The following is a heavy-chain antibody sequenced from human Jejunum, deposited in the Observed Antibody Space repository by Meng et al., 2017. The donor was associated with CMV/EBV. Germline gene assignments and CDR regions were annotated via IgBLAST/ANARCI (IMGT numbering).Heavy chain of an antibody. CDR2: SSSDGNDK. CDR1: GFTFSLYA. CDR3: ARDHYSDPTYTEY. V-gene: IGHV3-30*04. Sequence: SGFTFSLYAVHCVRQAPGKGLEWVAVSSSDGNDKFYADSVKSRFSISRDNSKNTLILQMSSLTTDDTAVYYCARDHYSDPTYTEYWGQGTLVTVSS. D-gene: IGHD3-22*01. J-gene: IGHJ4*02.